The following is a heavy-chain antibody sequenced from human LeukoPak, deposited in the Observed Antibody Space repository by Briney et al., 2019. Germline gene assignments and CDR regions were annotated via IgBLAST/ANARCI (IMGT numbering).Heavy chain of an antibody. D-gene: IGHD5-18*01. Sequence: SETLSLTCTVSGGSISSYYWSWIRQPPGKGLEWIGYIYYSGSTNYNPSLKSRVTISVDTSKNQFSLKLSSVTAADTAVYYCAGWVGYSYGGFDYWGQGTLVTVSS. CDR3: AGWVGYSYGGFDY. CDR1: GGSISSYY. V-gene: IGHV4-59*01. J-gene: IGHJ4*02. CDR2: IYYSGST.